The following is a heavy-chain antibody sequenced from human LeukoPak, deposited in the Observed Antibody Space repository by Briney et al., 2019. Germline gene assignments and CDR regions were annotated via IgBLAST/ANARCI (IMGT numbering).Heavy chain of an antibody. CDR2: ISSSRSYI. Sequence: GSLRLSCAASGFTFSSYSMNWVRQAPGKGLEWVSFISSSRSYIYHADSVKGRFTISRDNAKNSLYLQMNSLRAEDTALYYCARQRCGGDCYSGAFDIWGQGTMVTVSS. CDR1: GFTFSSYS. V-gene: IGHV3-21*01. D-gene: IGHD2-21*02. J-gene: IGHJ3*02. CDR3: ARQRCGGDCYSGAFDI.